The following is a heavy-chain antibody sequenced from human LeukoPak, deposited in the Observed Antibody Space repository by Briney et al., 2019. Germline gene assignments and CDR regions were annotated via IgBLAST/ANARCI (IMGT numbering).Heavy chain of an antibody. CDR1: GYAFTDNY. V-gene: IGHV1-2*06. J-gene: IGHJ4*02. Sequence: ASVKVSCKASGYAFTDNYMHWVWQAPGQGLEWMGRINPKTGVTDYAQKFQGRVTVTRNKSISTVYMGLYSLRSDDPAVYYRARGGGSSGYPDSWDQGTLVTVSS. CDR2: INPKTGVT. D-gene: IGHD3-22*01. CDR3: ARGGGSSGYPDS.